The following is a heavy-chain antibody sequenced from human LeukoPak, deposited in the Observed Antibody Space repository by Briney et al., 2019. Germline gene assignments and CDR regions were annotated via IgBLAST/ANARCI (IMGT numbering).Heavy chain of an antibody. D-gene: IGHD3-16*02. Sequence: SETLSLTCTVSGASISSYYWSWIRQPPGKGLEWIGYIYYSGSTNYNPSLKSRVTISVETSKSQFSLKLSSVTAADTAVYYCARLSPFDAFDIWGQGTMVTVSS. V-gene: IGHV4-59*01. J-gene: IGHJ3*02. CDR1: GASISSYY. CDR3: ARLSPFDAFDI. CDR2: IYYSGST.